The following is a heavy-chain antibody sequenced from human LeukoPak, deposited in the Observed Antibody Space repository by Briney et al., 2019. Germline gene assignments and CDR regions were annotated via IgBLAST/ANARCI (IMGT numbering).Heavy chain of an antibody. CDR3: ASLDPFDY. CDR2: INSDGTKT. V-gene: IGHV3-74*01. Sequence: PGGSLRLSCAASGFTFDDYAMHWVRLAPGKGLTWVSRINSDGTKTDYADSVKGRFTISRDNSKNTLYLQMNSLRAEDTAIYYCASLDPFDYWGQGTLVTVSS. CDR1: GFTFDDYA. J-gene: IGHJ4*02.